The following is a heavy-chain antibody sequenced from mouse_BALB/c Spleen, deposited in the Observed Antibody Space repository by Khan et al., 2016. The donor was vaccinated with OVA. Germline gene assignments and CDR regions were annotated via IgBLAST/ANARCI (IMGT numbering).Heavy chain of an antibody. V-gene: IGHV2-2*02. CDR1: GFSLTNYS. CDR2: IWSAGST. D-gene: IGHD2-4*01. CDR3: ARRGYDYGRGAWFAY. Sequence: VQLQESGPGLVQPSQSLSITCTVSGFSLTNYSVHWVRQSPRKGLEWLGVIWSAGSTDYNAAFISRLSISKDNSRSQVFFKMNSLQPNDTAIYYCARRGYDYGRGAWFAYWGQGTLVTVSA. J-gene: IGHJ3*01.